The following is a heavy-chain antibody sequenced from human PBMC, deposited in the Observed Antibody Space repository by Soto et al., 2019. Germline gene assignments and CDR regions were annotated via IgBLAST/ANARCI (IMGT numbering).Heavy chain of an antibody. Sequence: EVQLVESGGGLVQPGGSLRLSCAASGFTFSSYWMHWVRQAPGKGLVWVSRINSDGSSTTYADSVKGRFTISRDNAKNTLYLQLNSLRAEDTAVNYCARDQGYCSGGSCYVAGYWGQGTLVTVSS. CDR3: ARDQGYCSGGSCYVAGY. J-gene: IGHJ4*02. CDR1: GFTFSSYW. D-gene: IGHD2-15*01. V-gene: IGHV3-74*01. CDR2: INSDGSST.